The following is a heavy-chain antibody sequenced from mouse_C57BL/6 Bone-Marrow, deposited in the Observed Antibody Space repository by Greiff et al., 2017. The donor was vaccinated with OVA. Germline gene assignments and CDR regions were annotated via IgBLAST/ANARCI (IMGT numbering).Heavy chain of an antibody. CDR1: GYTFTSYW. J-gene: IGHJ2*01. V-gene: IGHV1-50*01. CDR3: AATVVATRDY. Sequence: QVQLKQPGAELVKPGASVKLSCKASGYTFTSYWMQWVKQRPGQGLEWIGEIDPSDSYTNYNQKFKGKATLTVDTSSSTAYMQLSSLTSEDSAVYYCAATVVATRDYWGQGTTLTVSS. D-gene: IGHD1-1*01. CDR2: IDPSDSYT.